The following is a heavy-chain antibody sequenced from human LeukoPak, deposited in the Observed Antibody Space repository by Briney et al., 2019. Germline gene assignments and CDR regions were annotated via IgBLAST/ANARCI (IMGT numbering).Heavy chain of an antibody. Sequence: GGSLRLSCAASGFTFSSYGMHWVRQAPGKGLEWVAVIWYDGSNKYYADSVKGRFTISRDNSKNTLYLQMNSLRAEDTAMYYCAKDQGIAAAGTNYWGQGTLVTVSS. J-gene: IGHJ4*02. V-gene: IGHV3-33*06. D-gene: IGHD6-13*01. CDR2: IWYDGSNK. CDR1: GFTFSSYG. CDR3: AKDQGIAAAGTNY.